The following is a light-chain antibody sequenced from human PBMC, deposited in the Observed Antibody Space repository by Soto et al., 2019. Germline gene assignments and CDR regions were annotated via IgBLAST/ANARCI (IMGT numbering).Light chain of an antibody. Sequence: QSVLTRPPSVSAAPGQKVTISCSGGSSNIGNNYVSWYQQLPGTAPKPPIYENNKRPSGIPDRFSGSKSGTSATLGITGLQTGDEADYYCGTWDSSLSAYVFGTGTKLTVL. V-gene: IGLV1-51*02. CDR2: ENN. CDR1: SSNIGNNY. J-gene: IGLJ1*01. CDR3: GTWDSSLSAYV.